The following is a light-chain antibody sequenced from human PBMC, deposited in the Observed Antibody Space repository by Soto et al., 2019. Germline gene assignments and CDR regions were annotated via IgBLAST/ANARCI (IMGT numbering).Light chain of an antibody. CDR2: GAS. CDR3: QQYGSSGT. J-gene: IGKJ1*01. Sequence: EIVSTQSQGTLSLSPVERSNLSCRASQSVSNNYLAWYQQKPGQAPRLLIYGASNRATGIPDRFSGSGSGTDFTLTISRLEPEDFAVYYCQQYGSSGTCGQGTKVDIK. V-gene: IGKV3-20*01. CDR1: QSVSNNY.